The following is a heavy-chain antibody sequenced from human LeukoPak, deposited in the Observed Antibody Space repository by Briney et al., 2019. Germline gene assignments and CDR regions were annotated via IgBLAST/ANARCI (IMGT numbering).Heavy chain of an antibody. J-gene: IGHJ4*02. CDR3: ARDWGGQLWLNY. V-gene: IGHV4-31*03. D-gene: IGHD5-18*01. CDR1: GGSISSGGYY. Sequence: PSQTLSLTCTVSGGSISSGGYYWSWIRQHPGKGLEWIGYIYYSGSTYYNPSLKSRVTISVDTSKSQFSLKLSSVTAADTAVYYCARDWGGQLWLNYWGQGTLVTVSS. CDR2: IYYSGST.